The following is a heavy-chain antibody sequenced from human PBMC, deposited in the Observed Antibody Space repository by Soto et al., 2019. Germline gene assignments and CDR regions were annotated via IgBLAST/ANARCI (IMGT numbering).Heavy chain of an antibody. V-gene: IGHV1-2*04. Sequence: ASVKVSCKASGGSFSSFAFSWVRQAPGQGLEWMGGINPNSGGTNYAQKFQGWVTMTRDTSISTAYMELSRLRSDDTAVYYCARDGLGYCSSTSCSYYYGMDVWGQGTTVTVSS. CDR2: INPNSGGT. D-gene: IGHD2-2*01. CDR3: ARDGLGYCSSTSCSYYYGMDV. J-gene: IGHJ6*02. CDR1: GGSFSSFA.